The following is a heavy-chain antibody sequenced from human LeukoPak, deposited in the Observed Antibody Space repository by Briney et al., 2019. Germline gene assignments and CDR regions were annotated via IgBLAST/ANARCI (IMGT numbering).Heavy chain of an antibody. CDR3: AELGITMIGGV. V-gene: IGHV3-48*03. D-gene: IGHD3-10*02. CDR1: GLTFSSYE. Sequence: PGGSLRLSCAASGLTFSSYEMNWVRQAPGKGLEWVSYISSSGSNIYYADSVKGRFTISRDNAKNSLYLQMNSLRAEDTAVYYCAELGITMIGGVWGKGTTVTISS. J-gene: IGHJ6*04. CDR2: ISSSGSNI.